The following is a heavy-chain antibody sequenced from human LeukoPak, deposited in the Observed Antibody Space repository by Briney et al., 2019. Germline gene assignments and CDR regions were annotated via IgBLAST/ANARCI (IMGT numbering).Heavy chain of an antibody. CDR2: IYYSGST. CDR1: GGSISSSSYY. D-gene: IGHD2-15*01. CDR3: ARDLHGGVVVAATPAFDI. V-gene: IGHV4-39*07. Sequence: SETLSLTCTVSGGSISSSSYYWGWIRQPPGKGLEWIGSIYYSGSTYYNPSLKSRVTISVDTSKNQFSLKLSSVTAADTAVYYCARDLHGGVVVAATPAFDIWGQGTMVTVSS. J-gene: IGHJ3*02.